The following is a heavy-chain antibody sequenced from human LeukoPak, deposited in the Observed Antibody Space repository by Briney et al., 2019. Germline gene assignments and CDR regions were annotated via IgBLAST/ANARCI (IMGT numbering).Heavy chain of an antibody. J-gene: IGHJ4*02. Sequence: SETLSLTCTVSGGSISSYYWSWIRQPPGKGLEWIGYIYYSGSTNYNPSLKSRVTISVDPSNNQFSLKLSSVTAADTAVYSCARLAVDSSGYYFGYFDYWGQGTLVTVSS. V-gene: IGHV4-59*01. CDR2: IYYSGST. CDR3: ARLAVDSSGYYFGYFDY. CDR1: GGSISSYY. D-gene: IGHD3-22*01.